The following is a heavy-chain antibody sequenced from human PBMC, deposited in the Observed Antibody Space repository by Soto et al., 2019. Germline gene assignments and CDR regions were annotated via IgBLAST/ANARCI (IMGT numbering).Heavy chain of an antibody. CDR2: ISAYNGNT. D-gene: IGHD6-19*01. J-gene: IGHJ5*02. CDR3: ARVIAVAGTDWFDP. Sequence: ASVKVSCKASGYTFTSYGISWVRQAPGQGLEWMGWISAYNGNTNYAQKLQGRVTMTTDTSTSTAYMELRSLRSDDTAVYYCARVIAVAGTDWFDPWGQGTLVTVSS. V-gene: IGHV1-18*01. CDR1: GYTFTSYG.